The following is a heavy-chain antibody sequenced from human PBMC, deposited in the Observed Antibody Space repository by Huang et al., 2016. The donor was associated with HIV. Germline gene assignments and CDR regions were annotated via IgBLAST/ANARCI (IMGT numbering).Heavy chain of an antibody. J-gene: IGHJ6*03. CDR1: GASFTTYF. CDR3: ARLPTPSYYDTWSLSPVEEDFFYFNMDL. D-gene: IGHD3-3*01. Sequence: QVRLEQWGEGVVKPSDTLSLTCAVYGASFTTYFWSWIRQSPVKGLKWIGEIKPGGPANYDPVFQGRVISSVDPPKTQFSLRLRDMTAADAAIYYCARLPTPSYYDTWSLSPVEEDFFYFNMDLWGRGTPVIVSS. CDR2: IKPGGPA. V-gene: IGHV4-34*02.